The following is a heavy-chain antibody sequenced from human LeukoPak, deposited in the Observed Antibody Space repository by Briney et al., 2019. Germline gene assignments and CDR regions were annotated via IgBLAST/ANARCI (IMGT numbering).Heavy chain of an antibody. D-gene: IGHD3-10*01. CDR2: MNPNSGNT. V-gene: IGHV1-8*01. CDR1: GYTFTSYD. Sequence: VASVKVSCKASGYTFTSYDINWVRQATGQGLEWMGWMNPNSGNTGYAQKFQGRVTMTRNTSISTAYMELSSLRSEDTAVYYCARGWKYYYGSGKQGGHNWFDPWGQRTLVTVSS. CDR3: ARGWKYYYGSGKQGGHNWFDP. J-gene: IGHJ5*02.